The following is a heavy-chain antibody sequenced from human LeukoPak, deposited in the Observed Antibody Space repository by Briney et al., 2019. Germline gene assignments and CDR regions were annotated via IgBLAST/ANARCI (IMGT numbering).Heavy chain of an antibody. CDR2: ISSSSSYI. Sequence: GGSLRLSCAASGFTFSSCSMNWVRQAPGKGLEWVSSISSSSSYIYYADSVKGRFTISRDNAKNSLYLQMNSLRAEDTAVYYCARGWACCCHFDYWGQGTRVTVSS. D-gene: IGHD2-15*01. J-gene: IGHJ4*02. CDR1: GFTFSSCS. V-gene: IGHV3-21*01. CDR3: ARGWACCCHFDY.